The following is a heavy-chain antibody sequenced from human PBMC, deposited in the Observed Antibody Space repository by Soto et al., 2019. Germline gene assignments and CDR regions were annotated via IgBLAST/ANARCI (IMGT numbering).Heavy chain of an antibody. V-gene: IGHV3-21*01. CDR3: ASFAYCSSPSCFDY. Sequence: GGSLRLSCAASGFTFSSYSMNWVRQAPGKGLEWVSSISSSSSYIYYADSVKGRFTISRDNAKNSLYLQMNSLRAEDTAVYYCASFAYCSSPSCFDYWGQGTLVTVSS. D-gene: IGHD2-2*01. CDR2: ISSSSSYI. CDR1: GFTFSSYS. J-gene: IGHJ4*02.